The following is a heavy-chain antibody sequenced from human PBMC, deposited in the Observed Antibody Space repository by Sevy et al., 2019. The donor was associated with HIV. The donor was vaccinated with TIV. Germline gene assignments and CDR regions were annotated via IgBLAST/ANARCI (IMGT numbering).Heavy chain of an antibody. CDR3: VKDPDYNFWRGDYGMDV. CDR2: ISSDGVST. Sequence: GGSLRLSCSGSGFSFSNSAMNWVRQTRGKGLKYVSAISSDGVSTYYTDSVRGRFTISRDNSKNTLYLQMSSLRVEDTAVYYCVKDPDYNFWRGDYGMDVWGQGTTVTVSS. J-gene: IGHJ6*02. CDR1: GFSFSNSA. D-gene: IGHD3-3*01. V-gene: IGHV3-64D*06.